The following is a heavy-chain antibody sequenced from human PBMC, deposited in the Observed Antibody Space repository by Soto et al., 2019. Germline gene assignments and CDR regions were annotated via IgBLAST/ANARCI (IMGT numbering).Heavy chain of an antibody. CDR2: ISAYNGNT. CDR1: GYTFTSYG. Sequence: QVQLVQSGAEVKKPGASVKVSCKASGYTFTSYGISWVRQAPGQGREWMGWISAYNGNTNYAQKLQGRVTRTTATPTSPAYMEMRSLRSDDTAVYYCARRRGSYYYGSGSYYFYFDYWGQGTLVTVSS. J-gene: IGHJ4*02. CDR3: ARRRGSYYYGSGSYYFYFDY. D-gene: IGHD3-10*01. V-gene: IGHV1-18*01.